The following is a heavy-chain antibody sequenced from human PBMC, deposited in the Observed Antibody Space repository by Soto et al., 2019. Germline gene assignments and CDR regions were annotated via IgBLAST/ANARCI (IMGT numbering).Heavy chain of an antibody. CDR1: GFTFSSYW. V-gene: IGHV3-74*01. Sequence: EVQLVESGGGLVQPGGSLRLSCAASGFTFSSYWMHWVRQAPGKGLVWVSRINSDGSSTSYADSVKGRFTISRDNAKNTLYLQMNSLRAEDTAVYYCCVGWEGSYRYSPFDYWGQGTLVTVSS. CDR2: INSDGSST. CDR3: CVGWEGSYRYSPFDY. J-gene: IGHJ4*02. D-gene: IGHD3-16*02.